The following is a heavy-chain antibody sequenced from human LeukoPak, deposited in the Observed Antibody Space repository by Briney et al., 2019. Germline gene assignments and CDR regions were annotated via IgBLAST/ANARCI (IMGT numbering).Heavy chain of an antibody. CDR1: GYTFTSYY. J-gene: IGHJ4*02. D-gene: IGHD1-26*01. CDR3: ARDQLYRGNYFGAFEY. CDR2: INPSDGST. V-gene: IGHV1-46*01. Sequence: ASVKVSCKASGYTFTSYYMHWVRQAPGQGLEWMGIINPSDGSTNYAQKFQGRVTMTRDMSTSTVYMELSSLRSEDTAVYYCARDQLYRGNYFGAFEYWGQGTLVTVSS.